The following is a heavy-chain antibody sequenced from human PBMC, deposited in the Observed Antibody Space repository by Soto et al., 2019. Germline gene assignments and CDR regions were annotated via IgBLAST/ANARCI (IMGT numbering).Heavy chain of an antibody. CDR2: ISWNSGSI. D-gene: IGHD2-8*01. CDR1: GFTFDDYA. V-gene: IGHV3-9*01. CDR3: AKDIEPRLKRGDAFDI. J-gene: IGHJ3*02. Sequence: GGSLRLSCAASGFTFDDYAMHWVRQAPGKGLEWVSGISWNSGSIGYADSVKGRFTISRDNAKNSLYLQMNSLRAEDTALYYCAKDIEPRLKRGDAFDIWGQGTMVTVSS.